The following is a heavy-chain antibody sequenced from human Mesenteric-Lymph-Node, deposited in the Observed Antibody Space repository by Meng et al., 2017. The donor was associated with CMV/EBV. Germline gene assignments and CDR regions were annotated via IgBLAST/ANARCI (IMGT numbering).Heavy chain of an antibody. CDR3: ARPSKGVVRFPFVYGLDV. D-gene: IGHD3-3*01. Sequence: GESLKISCAASGFTFSSYGMHWVRQAPGKGLEWVSVLYSGGSAYYTDSVKGRFTISRDNSKNTLYLQMNTLTAEDTAVYYCARPSKGVVRFPFVYGLDVWGQGTTVTVSS. CDR1: GFTFSSYG. V-gene: IGHV3-NL1*01. J-gene: IGHJ6*02. CDR2: LYSGGSA.